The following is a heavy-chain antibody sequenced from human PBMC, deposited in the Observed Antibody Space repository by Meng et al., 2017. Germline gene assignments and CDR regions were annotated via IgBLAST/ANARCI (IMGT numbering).Heavy chain of an antibody. J-gene: IGHJ4*02. D-gene: IGHD2-21*02. CDR3: RLAYCDSDCGDY. CDR1: GESFSGYY. Sequence: QVQLQQWGAGLLKTSETLSLTCAVYGESFSGYYWSWIRQPPGKGLEWIGYITNSGTTNYNPSLKSRVTMSVVTSKKQFSLKLSSVTAADTSLYECRLAYCDSDCGDYWGQGILVTVSS. CDR2: ITNSGTT. V-gene: IGHV4-34*01.